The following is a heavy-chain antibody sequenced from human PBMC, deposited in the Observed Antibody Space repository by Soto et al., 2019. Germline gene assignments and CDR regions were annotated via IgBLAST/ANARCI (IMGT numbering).Heavy chain of an antibody. Sequence: PSETLSLTCTGSGDSVSSWDYYWSWIRRARGKGLEWVGHIYFSGRTNYIPSLESRVTISLDTSKNQFSLKLTSVTAADTAVYYCARVPIDTYMIYWSDPWGQGTLVTVSS. CDR3: ARVPIDTYMIYWSDP. CDR1: GDSVSSWDYY. D-gene: IGHD3-16*01. J-gene: IGHJ5*02. V-gene: IGHV4-61*08. CDR2: IYFSGRT.